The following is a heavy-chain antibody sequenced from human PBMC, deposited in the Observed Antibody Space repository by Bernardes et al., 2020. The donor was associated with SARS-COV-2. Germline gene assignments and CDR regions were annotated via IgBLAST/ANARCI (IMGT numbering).Heavy chain of an antibody. Sequence: SETLSLTCAVSGAPLSGYYWSWIRQPPGKGLEWIGEINLSGGTNYNPSLKSRVSISVDTSKNQVSLSLSSVTAADTAVYYCARGVGWLRRSQHFYYMDVWGNGTTVTVSS. CDR2: INLSGGT. J-gene: IGHJ6*03. V-gene: IGHV4-34*01. CDR1: GAPLSGYY. CDR3: ARGVGWLRRSQHFYYMDV. D-gene: IGHD3-9*01.